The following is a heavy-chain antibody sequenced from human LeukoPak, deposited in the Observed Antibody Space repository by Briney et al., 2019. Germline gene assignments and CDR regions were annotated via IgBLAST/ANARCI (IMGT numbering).Heavy chain of an antibody. CDR2: IKSDGRT. CDR3: ARAPSEIGGYYPEYFRH. Sequence: GGSLRLSCAAAGFTFSNYWMHWVRQAPAKGLVGVSRIKSDGRTNYADSVKGRFTISRDNAKNTVSLQMNSLRAEDTGVYYCARAPSEIGGYYPEYFRHWGQGTLVTVSS. D-gene: IGHD3-22*01. J-gene: IGHJ1*01. CDR1: GFTFSNYW. V-gene: IGHV3-74*01.